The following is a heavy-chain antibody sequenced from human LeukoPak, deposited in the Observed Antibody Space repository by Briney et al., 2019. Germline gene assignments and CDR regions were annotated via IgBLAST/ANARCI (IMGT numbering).Heavy chain of an antibody. D-gene: IGHD2-8*01. Sequence: SETLSLTCAVHGVSFSGYYWSWIRQPPRKRLEWIGEINHSGGTKYNPSLKDRVTISVDTPENQFSLHLTSVTAADTAVYYCARIRCGHSNGICYNHWGQGTLVTVSS. V-gene: IGHV4-34*01. CDR2: INHSGGT. J-gene: IGHJ5*02. CDR1: GVSFSGYY. CDR3: ARIRCGHSNGICYNH.